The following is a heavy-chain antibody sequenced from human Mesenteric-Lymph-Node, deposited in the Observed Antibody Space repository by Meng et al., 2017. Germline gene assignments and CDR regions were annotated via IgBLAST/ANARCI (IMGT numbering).Heavy chain of an antibody. CDR1: GFTFSSYS. CDR2: ISWDGGST. D-gene: IGHD6-13*01. CDR3: AKDGAAAGTRFYFDY. Sequence: GGSLRLSCAASGFTFSSYSMNWVRQAPGEGLEWVSLISWDGGSTYYADSVKGRFTISRDNSKNSLYLQMNSLRAEDTALYYCAKDGAAAGTRFYFDYWGQGTLVTVSS. V-gene: IGHV3-43D*03. J-gene: IGHJ4*02.